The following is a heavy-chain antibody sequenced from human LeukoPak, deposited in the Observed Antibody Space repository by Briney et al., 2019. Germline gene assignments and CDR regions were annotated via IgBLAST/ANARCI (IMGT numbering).Heavy chain of an antibody. CDR2: INHSGST. J-gene: IGHJ1*01. CDR3: AREGTRIAAADPNPEYFQH. V-gene: IGHV4-34*01. CDR1: GGSFSGYY. Sequence: SETLSLTCAVYGGSFSGYYWSWIRQPPGKGLEWIGEINHSGSTNYNPSLKSRVTISVDTSKNQFSRKLSSVTAADTAVYYCAREGTRIAAADPNPEYFQHWGQGTLVTVSS. D-gene: IGHD6-13*01.